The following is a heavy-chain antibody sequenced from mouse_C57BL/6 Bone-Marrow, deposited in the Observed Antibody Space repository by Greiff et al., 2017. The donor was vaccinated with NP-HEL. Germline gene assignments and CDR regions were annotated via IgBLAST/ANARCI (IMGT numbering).Heavy chain of an antibody. Sequence: VKLMESGAELVKPGASVKISCKASGYEFSNYWMNWVKQRPGKGLEWVGQIYPGDGATNYNGKFKDKATLTADKSSSTAYMQLSRLTSEDSAVYFCARGAYWGQGTRVTVSA. V-gene: IGHV1-80*01. CDR1: GYEFSNYW. J-gene: IGHJ3*01. CDR2: IYPGDGAT. CDR3: ARGAY.